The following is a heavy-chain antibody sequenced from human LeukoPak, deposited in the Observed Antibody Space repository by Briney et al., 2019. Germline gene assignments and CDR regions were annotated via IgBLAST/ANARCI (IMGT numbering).Heavy chain of an antibody. J-gene: IGHJ4*02. CDR3: ARSSSGSYYNNY. CDR1: GYTLTELS. Sequence: ASVKVSCKVSGYTLTELSMHWVRQAPGKGLEWMGGFDPEDGETIYAQKFQGRVTITADKSTSTAYMELSSLRSEDTAVYYCARSSSGSYYNNYWGQGTLVTVSS. V-gene: IGHV1-24*01. CDR2: FDPEDGET. D-gene: IGHD3-10*01.